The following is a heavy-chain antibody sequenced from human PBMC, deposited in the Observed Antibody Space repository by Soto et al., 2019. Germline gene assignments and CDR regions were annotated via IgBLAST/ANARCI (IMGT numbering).Heavy chain of an antibody. J-gene: IGHJ5*02. V-gene: IGHV3-43*01. CDR3: AKGTRGYSYGSNNWFDP. CDR1: GFTFDDYT. Sequence: EVQLVESGGVVVQPGGSLRLSCAASGFTFDDYTMHWVRQAPGKGLEWVSLISWDGGSTYYADSVKGRFTISRDNSKNSLYLQMNSLRTEDTALYYCAKGTRGYSYGSNNWFDPWGQGTLVTVSS. CDR2: ISWDGGST. D-gene: IGHD5-18*01.